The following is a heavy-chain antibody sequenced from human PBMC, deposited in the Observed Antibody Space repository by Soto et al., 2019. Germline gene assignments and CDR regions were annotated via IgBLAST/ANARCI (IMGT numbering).Heavy chain of an antibody. Sequence: QVQLVQSGAEVKKPGASVKVSCTASGYTFRSYDIHWVRQATGQGLEWMGWVNPNTGNTGYAQRFQGRVTMTRDISNSTAYMDLSRLTSEDTTIYYRARAYGAGSFDFWGPGTLVSVSS. D-gene: IGHD3-10*01. CDR1: GYTFRSYD. V-gene: IGHV1-8*01. CDR2: VNPNTGNT. CDR3: ARAYGAGSFDF. J-gene: IGHJ5*01.